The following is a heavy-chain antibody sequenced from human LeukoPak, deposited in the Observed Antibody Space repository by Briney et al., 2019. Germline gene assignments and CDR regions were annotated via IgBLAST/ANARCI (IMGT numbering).Heavy chain of an antibody. D-gene: IGHD2-15*01. J-gene: IGHJ6*02. Sequence: GGSLRLSCAASGFTFTGSAIHWVRQASGKGLEWVGRIRSKANSYVTAYAASVNGRFTISRDDSQNTAYLQMISLQTEDTAVYYCTRHIYRYCSIAGCYVDDYLGLRVWGHGATVTV. CDR3: TRHIYRYCSIAGCYVDDYLGLRV. CDR2: IRSKANSYVT. V-gene: IGHV3-73*01. CDR1: GFTFTGSA.